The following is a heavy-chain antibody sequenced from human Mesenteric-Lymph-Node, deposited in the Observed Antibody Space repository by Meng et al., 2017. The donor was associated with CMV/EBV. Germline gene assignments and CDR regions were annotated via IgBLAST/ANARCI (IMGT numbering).Heavy chain of an antibody. D-gene: IGHD3/OR15-3a*01. CDR1: GYTFTSYD. J-gene: IGHJ6*02. CDR2: MNPNSGNT. CDR3: ATRGGTGFWTLFEVPDGMDV. V-gene: IGHV1-8*01. Sequence: SVPVSCKASGYTFTSYDISWVRQATGQGLEWMGWMNPNSGNTGYAQKFQGRVTMTRNTSKSTAYMELSSLRSEDTAVYYCATRGGTGFWTLFEVPDGMDVWGQGTTVTVSS.